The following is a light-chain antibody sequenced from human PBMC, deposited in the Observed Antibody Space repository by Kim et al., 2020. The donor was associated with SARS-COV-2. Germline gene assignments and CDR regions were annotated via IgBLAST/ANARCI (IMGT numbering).Light chain of an antibody. CDR1: RSLSRRY. CDR3: LQYDNSPRT. V-gene: IGKV3-20*01. CDR2: GAS. Sequence: SPGERATLSCRASRSLSRRYLAWYQQRPGQAPRLLIHGASSRATGIPDRFSGSGSGTDFTLTISRLEPEDFAVYYCLQYDNSPRTFGQGTKVDIK. J-gene: IGKJ1*01.